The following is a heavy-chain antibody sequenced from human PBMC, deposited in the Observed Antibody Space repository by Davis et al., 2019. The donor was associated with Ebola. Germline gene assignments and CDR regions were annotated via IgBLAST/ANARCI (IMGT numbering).Heavy chain of an antibody. CDR3: AREKSRDFDWLLFDY. CDR1: GYTFTSYG. D-gene: IGHD3-9*01. Sequence: ASVKVSCKASGYTFTSYGISWVRQAPGQGLEWMGWISAYNGNTNYAQKLQGRVTMTTDTSTSTAYMELSSLRSEDTAVYYCAREKSRDFDWLLFDYWGQGTLVTVSS. V-gene: IGHV1-18*01. J-gene: IGHJ4*02. CDR2: ISAYNGNT.